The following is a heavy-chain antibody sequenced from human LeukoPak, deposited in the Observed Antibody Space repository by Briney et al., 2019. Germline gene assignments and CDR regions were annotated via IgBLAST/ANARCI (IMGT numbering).Heavy chain of an antibody. CDR1: GFTFSSNG. V-gene: IGHV3-33*01. D-gene: IGHD6-19*01. CDR2: IWYDGSNK. CDR3: AREGRIAVAGPDY. J-gene: IGHJ4*02. Sequence: GGSLRLSCAASGFTFSSNGMHWVRQAPGKGLEWVAVIWYDGSNKYYADSVKGRFTISRDNSKNTLYLQMNSLRAEDTAVYYCAREGRIAVAGPDYWGQGTLVTVSS.